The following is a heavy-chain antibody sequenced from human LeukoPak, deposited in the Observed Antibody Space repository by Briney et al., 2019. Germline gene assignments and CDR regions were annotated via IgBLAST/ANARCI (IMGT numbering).Heavy chain of an antibody. D-gene: IGHD6-19*01. CDR1: GGSISSYY. Sequence: SETLSLTCTVSGGSISSYYWSWIRQPPGKGLEWIGYIYYSGSTNYNPSLKGRVTISVDTSKNQFSLKLSPVTAADTAVYYCARDPADSSGWFDAFDIWGQGTMVTVSS. CDR2: IYYSGST. V-gene: IGHV4-59*01. J-gene: IGHJ3*02. CDR3: ARDPADSSGWFDAFDI.